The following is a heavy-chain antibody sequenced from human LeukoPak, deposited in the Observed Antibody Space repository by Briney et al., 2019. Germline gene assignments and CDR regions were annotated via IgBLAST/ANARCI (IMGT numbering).Heavy chain of an antibody. Sequence: SETLSLTYTVSGGSISNYYWSLIRQPAGKGLEWIERIYTSGSTNYNPSLKSRVTMSVDTSKNQFSLKLSSVTAADTAVYYCARERPVSHNLFDPWGQGTLVTVSS. V-gene: IGHV4-4*07. CDR2: IYTSGST. J-gene: IGHJ5*02. CDR3: ARERPVSHNLFDP. CDR1: GGSISNYY. D-gene: IGHD2/OR15-2a*01.